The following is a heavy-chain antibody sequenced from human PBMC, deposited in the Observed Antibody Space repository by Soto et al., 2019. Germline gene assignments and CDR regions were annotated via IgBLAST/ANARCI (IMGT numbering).Heavy chain of an antibody. Sequence: QVHLQESGPGLVKASETLSLTCTVSGGSIRSYYWTWIRQPPGKGLEWLGNIFYSGSTFYNPSLKRRVTISIHTSKSQFYLQLTSVTAADTAVYYCARGAADTAMVDSWGQGTLVTFSS. D-gene: IGHD5-18*01. CDR3: ARGAADTAMVDS. J-gene: IGHJ4*02. CDR1: GGSIRSYY. CDR2: IFYSGST. V-gene: IGHV4-59*01.